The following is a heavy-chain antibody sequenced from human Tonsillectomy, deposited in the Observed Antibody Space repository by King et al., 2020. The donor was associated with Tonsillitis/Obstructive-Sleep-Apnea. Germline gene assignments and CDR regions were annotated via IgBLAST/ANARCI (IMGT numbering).Heavy chain of an antibody. Sequence: QLVQSGAEVKKSGASLTISCQGSGYSFTNYWIGWVRQMPGKGLEWMGIIYPSDSDTRYSPSFQGQVTISADKSISTAYLQWSSLKASDTAMYYCARQGGIPGTMWYFDLWGRGTLVTVSS. CDR2: IYPSDSDT. D-gene: IGHD1-7*01. V-gene: IGHV5-51*01. CDR3: ARQGGIPGTMWYFDL. CDR1: GYSFTNYW. J-gene: IGHJ2*01.